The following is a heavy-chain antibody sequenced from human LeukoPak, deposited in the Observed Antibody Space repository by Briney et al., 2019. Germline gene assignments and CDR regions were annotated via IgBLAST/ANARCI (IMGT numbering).Heavy chain of an antibody. Sequence: SQTLSLTCTVSGGSISSGSYYWSWIRQPAGKGLKWIGRIYTSGSTNYNPSLKSRITISVDTSKNQFSLKLSSVTAADTAVYYCARFLTRFDPWGQGTLVTVS. J-gene: IGHJ5*02. CDR3: ARFLTRFDP. CDR2: IYTSGST. V-gene: IGHV4-61*02. CDR1: GGSISSGSYY. D-gene: IGHD2/OR15-2a*01.